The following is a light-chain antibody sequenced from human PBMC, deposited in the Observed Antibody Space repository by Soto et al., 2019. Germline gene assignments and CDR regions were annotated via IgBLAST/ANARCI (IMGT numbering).Light chain of an antibody. CDR3: QSHDTTNVV. CDR2: EDN. V-gene: IGLV6-57*02. CDR1: SGSIASNY. Sequence: NFMLTQPHSVSESPGMTVTISCTGSSGSIASNYVQWYQQRPGSAPTTVIYEDNKRPSGVPDRFSGSVDTSSNSASLIISGLKTEDEADYYCQSHDTTNVVFGRGTKLTVL. J-gene: IGLJ3*02.